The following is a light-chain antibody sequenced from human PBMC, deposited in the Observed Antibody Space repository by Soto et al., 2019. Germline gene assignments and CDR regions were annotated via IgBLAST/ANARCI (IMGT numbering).Light chain of an antibody. CDR1: SSDVGGYNY. CDR2: EVS. V-gene: IGLV2-8*01. CDR3: SSYGGSNTVV. J-gene: IGLJ2*01. Sequence: QSVLTQPPSASGSPGQSVTISCTGSSSDVGGYNYVSWYQQHPGNAPKLMIYEVSKRPSGVPDRLSGSKSGNTASLTVSGLQAEDEADYYCSSYGGSNTVVFGGGTKVTVL.